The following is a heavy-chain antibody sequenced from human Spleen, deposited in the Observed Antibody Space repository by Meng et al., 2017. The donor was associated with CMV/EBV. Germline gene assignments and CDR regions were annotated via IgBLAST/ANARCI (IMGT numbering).Heavy chain of an antibody. J-gene: IGHJ4*02. V-gene: IGHV3-53*01. CDR1: GFTGRSNY. Sequence: GAGFTGRSNYMSWVRQAPGKGLEWVSVINSGGRTYYADAVKGRFTISRDNSKNTLYLQMNSLRAEDTAVYYCARGSHRSGWSDFDYWGQGTLVTVSS. D-gene: IGHD6-19*01. CDR2: INSGGRT. CDR3: ARGSHRSGWSDFDY.